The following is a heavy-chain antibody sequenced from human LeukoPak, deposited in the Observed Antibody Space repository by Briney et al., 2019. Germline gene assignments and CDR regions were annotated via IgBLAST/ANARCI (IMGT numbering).Heavy chain of an antibody. CDR3: AFEIGRSQGAFDI. CDR1: GFTFSSFA. J-gene: IGHJ3*02. D-gene: IGHD1-26*01. CDR2: MSSDGRKE. V-gene: IGHV3-30*07. Sequence: GGSLRLSCAASGFTFSSFAMHWVRQAPGKGLEWVAVMSSDGRKENYADSVKGRFTISRDNSKSTLFLQMSSLRAEDTAVYYCAFEIGRSQGAFDIWGQGTMITVSS.